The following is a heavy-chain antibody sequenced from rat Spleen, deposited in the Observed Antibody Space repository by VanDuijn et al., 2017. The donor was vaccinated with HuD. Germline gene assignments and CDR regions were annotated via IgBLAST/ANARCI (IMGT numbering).Heavy chain of an antibody. D-gene: IGHD1-11*01. Sequence: EVQLVETGGGLVQPGRSLKLSCVASGFTFSTYWMYWIRQAPGKGLEWVSSINIDGVSTYYPDSVKGRFTISRDNAENTVYLQMNSLRSEDTATYFCVKDRDGGYAFDYWGQGVMVTVSS. CDR2: INIDGVST. CDR1: GFTFSTYW. V-gene: IGHV5-58*01. CDR3: VKDRDGGYAFDY. J-gene: IGHJ2*01.